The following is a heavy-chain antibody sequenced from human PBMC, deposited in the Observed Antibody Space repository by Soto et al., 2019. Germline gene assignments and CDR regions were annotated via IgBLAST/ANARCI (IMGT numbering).Heavy chain of an antibody. D-gene: IGHD3-10*01. CDR3: ARRSMVRGVIISSVWFDP. CDR2: INPNSGGT. Sequence: GASVKVSCKASGYTFTGYYMHWVRQAPGQGLEWMGWINPNSGGTNYAQKFQGRVTMTRDTSISTAYMELSRLRSDDTAVYYCARRSMVRGVIISSVWFDPWGQGTLVTVS. J-gene: IGHJ5*02. CDR1: GYTFTGYY. V-gene: IGHV1-2*02.